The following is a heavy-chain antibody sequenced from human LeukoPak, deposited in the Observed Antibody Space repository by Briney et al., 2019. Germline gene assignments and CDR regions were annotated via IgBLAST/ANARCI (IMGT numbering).Heavy chain of an antibody. Sequence: PSETLSLTCAVSGGSISSGGYSWSWIRQPPGKGLEWIGYIYYSGNTYYNPSLKSRVTISVDTSKNQFSLKLSSVTAADTAVYYCARDTYYYDSPNWAFDIWGQGTMVTVSS. CDR3: ARDTYYYDSPNWAFDI. CDR1: GGSISSGGYS. V-gene: IGHV4-30-4*07. CDR2: IYYSGNT. D-gene: IGHD3-22*01. J-gene: IGHJ3*02.